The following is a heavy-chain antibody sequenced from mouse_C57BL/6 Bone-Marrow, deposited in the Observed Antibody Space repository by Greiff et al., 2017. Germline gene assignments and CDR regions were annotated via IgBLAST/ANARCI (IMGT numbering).Heavy chain of an antibody. CDR1: GYTFTNYW. Sequence: VQLQQSGAELVRPGTSVKMSCKASGYTFTNYWIGWAKQRPGHGLEWIGDIYPGGGYTNYNEKFKGKATLTADKSSSTAYMQFSDLTSEDSAIYYSSRSYNGKGYAMDYWGQGTSVTVSS. D-gene: IGHD2-1*01. V-gene: IGHV1-63*01. J-gene: IGHJ4*01. CDR2: IYPGGGYT. CDR3: SRSYNGKGYAMDY.